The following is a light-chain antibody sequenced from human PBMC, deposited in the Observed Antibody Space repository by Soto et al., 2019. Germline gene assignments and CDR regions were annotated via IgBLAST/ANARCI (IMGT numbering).Light chain of an antibody. V-gene: IGKV1-5*01. CDR1: QSISSW. CDR2: DAS. CDR3: QQYNSYTWT. Sequence: DVQMTQSPSFVSASVGDRFTITCRASQSISSWLAWYQQKPGKAPKLLIYDASSLESGVPSRFSGSGSGTEFTLTISSLQPDDFATYYCQQYNSYTWTFGQGTTGDIK. J-gene: IGKJ1*01.